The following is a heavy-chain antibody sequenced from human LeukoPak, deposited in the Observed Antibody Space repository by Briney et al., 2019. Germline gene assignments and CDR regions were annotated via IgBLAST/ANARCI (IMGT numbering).Heavy chain of an antibody. CDR2: IRYDGSNK. CDR3: ARDVVGATTPEYFQH. V-gene: IGHV3-30*02. CDR1: GFTFSSYG. J-gene: IGHJ1*01. Sequence: GGSLRLSCAASGFTFSSYGMHWVRQAPGKGLEWVAFIRYDGSNKYYADSVKGRFTISRDNSKNTLYLQMNSLRTEDTAVYYCARDVVGATTPEYFQHWGQGTLVTVSS. D-gene: IGHD1-26*01.